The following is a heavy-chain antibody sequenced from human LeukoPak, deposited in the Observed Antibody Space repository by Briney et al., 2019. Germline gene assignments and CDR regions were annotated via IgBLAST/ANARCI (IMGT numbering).Heavy chain of an antibody. J-gene: IGHJ4*02. CDR2: VRYDGSNE. Sequence: GGSLRLSCAASGFTFSTYGMHWVRQAPGKGLEWVAFVRYDGSNEYYADSVKGRFTISRDNSKDTLYLQMNSLRTEDTAVYYCAEERSNGWYYFDYWGQGTLLTVSS. CDR1: GFTFSTYG. CDR3: AEERSNGWYYFDY. V-gene: IGHV3-30*02. D-gene: IGHD6-19*01.